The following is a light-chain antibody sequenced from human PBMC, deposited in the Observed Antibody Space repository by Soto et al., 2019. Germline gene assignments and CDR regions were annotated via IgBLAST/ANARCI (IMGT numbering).Light chain of an antibody. CDR3: SPFTRSSTPYV. CDR2: DVS. V-gene: IGLV2-14*03. Sequence: QSVLTQPASVSGSPGQSITISCTGTSSDVGGYNYVSWYQQYPGKAPKLMIYDVSNRPSGVSNRFSGSKSGNTASLTISGLQAEDEADYYCSPFTRSSTPYVFGTGTKVTVL. CDR1: SSDVGGYNY. J-gene: IGLJ1*01.